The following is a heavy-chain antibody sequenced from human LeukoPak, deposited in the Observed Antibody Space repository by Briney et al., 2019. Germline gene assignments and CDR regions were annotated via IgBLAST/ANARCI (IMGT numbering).Heavy chain of an antibody. D-gene: IGHD1-20*01. Sequence: GGSLRLSCAASGFTFSSYAMSWVRQAPGKGLEWVSSISGSGGSTYYADSVKGRFTISRDNSKNTLYLQMNSLRAGDTAVYYCAKRWGITGTTYFDLWGRGILVTVSS. CDR1: GFTFSSYA. J-gene: IGHJ2*01. CDR3: AKRWGITGTTYFDL. V-gene: IGHV3-23*01. CDR2: ISGSGGST.